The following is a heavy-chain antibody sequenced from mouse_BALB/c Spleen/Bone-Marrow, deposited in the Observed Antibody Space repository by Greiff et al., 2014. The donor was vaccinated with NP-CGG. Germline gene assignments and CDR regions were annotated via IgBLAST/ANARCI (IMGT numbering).Heavy chain of an antibody. J-gene: IGHJ2*01. CDR3: ARCDGYSYYFDY. CDR2: IYPGDGDT. V-gene: IGHV1-80*01. Sequence: QVQLQQSGADLVRPGSSVKISCKASGYAFSNYWMNWVKQRPGQGLGWIGQIYPGDGDTNYNGKFKGKATLTADKSSSTAYMQLSSLTSEDSAVYFCARCDGYSYYFDYWGQGTTLTVSS. CDR1: GYAFSNYW. D-gene: IGHD2-3*01.